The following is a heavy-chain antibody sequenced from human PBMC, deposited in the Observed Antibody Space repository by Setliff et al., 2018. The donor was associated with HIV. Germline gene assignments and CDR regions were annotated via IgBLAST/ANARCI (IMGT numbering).Heavy chain of an antibody. V-gene: IGHV1-18*01. J-gene: IGHJ6*03. CDR1: GYTFNSYG. Sequence: GASVKVSCKASGYTFNSYGITWVRQAPGQGLEWMGWINAYNGNTNYAQELQGRVTMTTDTSTSTVYMVLRSLRSDDTAVYYCASEVYSGSYFNYYYYLYVWGKGPTVTVSS. CDR2: INAYNGNT. CDR3: ASEVYSGSYFNYYYYLYV. D-gene: IGHD1-26*01.